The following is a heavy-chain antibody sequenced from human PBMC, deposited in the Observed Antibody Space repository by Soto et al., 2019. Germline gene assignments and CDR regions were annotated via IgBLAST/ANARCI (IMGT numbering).Heavy chain of an antibody. CDR3: AIDSSPRDPCLDS. CDR1: GFTFSDDY. Sequence: GGSLRLSCGASGFTFSDDYMSWIRQAPGKGLEWVSYISSSGGTIYYADSVKGRFTISRDNAKNTLFLLMNSPRADDMAVYDCAIDSSPRDPCLDSWGQGTLVTVSS. CDR2: ISSSGGTI. J-gene: IGHJ4*02. D-gene: IGHD2-15*01. V-gene: IGHV3-11*01.